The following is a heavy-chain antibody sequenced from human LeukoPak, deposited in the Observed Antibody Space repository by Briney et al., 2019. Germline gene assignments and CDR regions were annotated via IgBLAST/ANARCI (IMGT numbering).Heavy chain of an antibody. Sequence: GGSLRLSCAASGFTFDDYGMSWVRQAPGKGLEWVSGINWNGGSTGYADSVKGRFTISRDNAKNSLYLQMNGLRAEDTALYYCARFSVREVHYYYYMDVWGKGTTVTVSS. J-gene: IGHJ6*03. CDR2: INWNGGST. D-gene: IGHD3-10*01. V-gene: IGHV3-20*04. CDR1: GFTFDDYG. CDR3: ARFSVREVHYYYYMDV.